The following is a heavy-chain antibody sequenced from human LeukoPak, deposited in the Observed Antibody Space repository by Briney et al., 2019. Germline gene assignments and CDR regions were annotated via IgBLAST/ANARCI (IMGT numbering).Heavy chain of an antibody. J-gene: IGHJ4*02. Sequence: GRSLRLSCAASGFTFRSYAMHWVRQAPGKGLEWVALISYDGGNKYYADSVKGRFTISRDNSKNTLYLQMNSLRTEDTAVYYCAREGSSSWYGGDYWGQGTLVTVSS. CDR3: AREGSSSWYGGDY. V-gene: IGHV3-30-3*01. CDR1: GFTFRSYA. CDR2: ISYDGGNK. D-gene: IGHD6-13*01.